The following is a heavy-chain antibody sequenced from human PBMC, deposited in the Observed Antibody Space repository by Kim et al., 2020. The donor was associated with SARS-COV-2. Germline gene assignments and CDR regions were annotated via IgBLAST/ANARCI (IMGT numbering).Heavy chain of an antibody. J-gene: IGHJ1*01. CDR1: GYSFTSYW. V-gene: IGHV5-51*01. Sequence: GESLKISCKGSGYSFTSYWIGWVRQMPGKGLEWMGIIYPGDSDTRYSPSFQGQVTISADKSISTAYLQWSSLKASDTAMYYCARQAMATIKAEYFQHWGQGTLVTVSS. CDR2: IYPGDSDT. D-gene: IGHD5-12*01. CDR3: ARQAMATIKAEYFQH.